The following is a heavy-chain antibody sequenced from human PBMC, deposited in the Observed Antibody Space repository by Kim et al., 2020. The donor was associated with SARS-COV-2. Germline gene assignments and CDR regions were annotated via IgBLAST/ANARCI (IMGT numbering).Heavy chain of an antibody. Sequence: GGSLRLSCAASGFTFSSYSMNWVRQAPGKGLEWVSSISSSSSNIYYADSVKGRFTISRDNAKNSLYLQMNSLRAEDTALYYCARDLRIREGLFDPWGQGPLVPVSS. CDR1: GFTFSSYS. D-gene: IGHD3-3*02. V-gene: IGHV3-21*01. CDR2: ISSSSSNI. CDR3: ARDLRIREGLFDP. J-gene: IGHJ5*02.